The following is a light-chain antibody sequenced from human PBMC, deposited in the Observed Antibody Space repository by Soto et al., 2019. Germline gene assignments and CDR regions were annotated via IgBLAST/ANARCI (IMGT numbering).Light chain of an antibody. V-gene: IGLV2-14*01. CDR2: GVS. CDR3: SSFAAGKTDV. CDR1: SSDVGGYDY. J-gene: IGLJ1*01. Sequence: QSALNQPASVSGSPGQSITISCTGTSSDVGGYDYVSWYQQHPGKAPKLMIYGVSNRPSGVSNRFSGSKSGNTASLTISGLQAEDEADYYCSSFAAGKTDVFGTGTKLTVL.